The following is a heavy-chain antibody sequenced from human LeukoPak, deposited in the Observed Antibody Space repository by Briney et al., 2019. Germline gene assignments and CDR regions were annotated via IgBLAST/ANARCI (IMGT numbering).Heavy chain of an antibody. Sequence: PGGSLRLSCAASGFTFSSYWMSWVRQTSWKGLEWVSTIYSGGSTYYTDSVKGRFTISRDNSKSTLYLQMNSLRAEDTALYYCARGRGSYLQNFDYWGQGTLVTVSS. CDR3: ARGRGSYLQNFDY. J-gene: IGHJ4*02. CDR2: IYSGGST. D-gene: IGHD1-26*01. V-gene: IGHV3-53*01. CDR1: GFTFSSYW.